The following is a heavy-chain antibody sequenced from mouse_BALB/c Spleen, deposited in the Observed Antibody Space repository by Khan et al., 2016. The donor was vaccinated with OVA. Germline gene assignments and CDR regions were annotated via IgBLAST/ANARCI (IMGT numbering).Heavy chain of an antibody. CDR1: GYTFINYW. Sequence: QVQLKQSGAELAKPGASVKMSCKASGYTFINYWILWVKQRPGQGLEWIGYINPSTGYTEYNQNFKDKATLTADKSSSTAYMQLSSLTSEDSAVXYYASRSLRWDFDYWGQGTTLTVSS. CDR2: INPSTGYT. J-gene: IGHJ2*01. D-gene: IGHD1-1*01. V-gene: IGHV1-7*01. CDR3: ASRSLRWDFDY.